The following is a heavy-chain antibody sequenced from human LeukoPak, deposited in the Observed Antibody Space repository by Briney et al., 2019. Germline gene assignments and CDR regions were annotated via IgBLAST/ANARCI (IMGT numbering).Heavy chain of an antibody. CDR2: IYHSGST. J-gene: IGHJ4*02. D-gene: IGHD3-9*01. CDR3: ARGGSYDILTGYPYYFDY. Sequence: SQTLSLTCTVSGGSISSGGYYWSWIRQPPGKGLEWIGYIYHSGSTYYNPSLKSRVTISVDTSKNQFSLKLSSVTAADTAVYYCARGGSYDILTGYPYYFDYWGQGTLVTVSS. V-gene: IGHV4-30-2*01. CDR1: GGSISSGGYY.